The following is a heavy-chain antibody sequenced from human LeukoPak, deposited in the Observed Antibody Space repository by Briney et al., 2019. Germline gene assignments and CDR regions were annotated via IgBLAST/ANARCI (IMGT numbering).Heavy chain of an antibody. V-gene: IGHV3-7*01. Sequence: PGGSLRLSCAASGFNFGEFWMAWVRQTPGMGLEWVADIKQDGSEKYYVDSVKGRFTISRDNAKNFLYLQMNSLRAEDTAVYFCAGGSGWVTDSWGQGTLVTVSA. J-gene: IGHJ4*02. CDR3: AGGSGWVTDS. CDR2: IKQDGSEK. CDR1: GFNFGEFW. D-gene: IGHD6-19*01.